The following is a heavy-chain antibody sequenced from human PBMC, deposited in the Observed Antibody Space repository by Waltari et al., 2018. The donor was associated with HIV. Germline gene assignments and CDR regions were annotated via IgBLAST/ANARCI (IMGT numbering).Heavy chain of an antibody. V-gene: IGHV3-23*01. CDR3: AIQSNPLHDYYDGMDV. J-gene: IGHJ6*02. CDR1: GFTFANYG. D-gene: IGHD4-4*01. Sequence: EVQLLESGGGLVQPGGSLRLSCVGSGFTFANYGRPWVRQATGKGMEVLPGLRDSADRTQYAVSVKGRFTISRDNSRNTLYLQMNSLRAEDTAVYYCAIQSNPLHDYYDGMDVWVHGTTVTVSS. CDR2: LRDSADRT.